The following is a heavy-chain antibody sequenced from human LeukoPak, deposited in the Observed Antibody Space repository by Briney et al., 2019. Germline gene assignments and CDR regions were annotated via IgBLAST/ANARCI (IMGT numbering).Heavy chain of an antibody. CDR2: IWYDGSNK. Sequence: GGSLRLSCAASGFTFSGYGMHWVRQAPGKGLEWVAVIWYDGSNKYYADSVKGRFTISRENSKNTLYLQMNSLRAEDTAVYYCARDSSGLNWFDPWGQGTLVTVSS. CDR3: ARDSSGLNWFDP. V-gene: IGHV3-33*01. J-gene: IGHJ5*02. CDR1: GFTFSGYG. D-gene: IGHD3-22*01.